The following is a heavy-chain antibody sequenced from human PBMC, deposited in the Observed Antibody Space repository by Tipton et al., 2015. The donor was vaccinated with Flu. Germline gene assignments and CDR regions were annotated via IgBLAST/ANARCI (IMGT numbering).Heavy chain of an antibody. D-gene: IGHD2-15*01. Sequence: SLRLSCAASGFTFGTYAMHWVRQAPGTGLEWVSFIRFDGSSHHYADSVKGRFTISRDNSKNTLYLQMKSLRPEDTAVYYCAKDLRYCSGGACYSDAFDVWGQGTVVTVSS. CDR3: AKDLRYCSGGACYSDAFDV. CDR1: GFTFGTYA. CDR2: IRFDGSSH. J-gene: IGHJ3*01. V-gene: IGHV3-30*02.